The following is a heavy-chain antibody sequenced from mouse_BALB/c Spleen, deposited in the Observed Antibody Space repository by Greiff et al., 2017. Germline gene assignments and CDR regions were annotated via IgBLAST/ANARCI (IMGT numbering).Heavy chain of an antibody. J-gene: IGHJ1*01. CDR1: GYTFTDYW. D-gene: IGHD1-1*01. CDR3: ARGGNYYGSRGYFDV. CDR2: IDTSDSYT. V-gene: IGHV1-69*01. Sequence: QVQLQQPGAELVMPGASVKMSCKASGYTFTDYWMHWVKQRPGQGLEWIGAIDTSDSYTSYNQKFKGKATLTVDESSSTAYMQLSSLTSEDSAVYYCARGGNYYGSRGYFDVWGAGTTVTVSS.